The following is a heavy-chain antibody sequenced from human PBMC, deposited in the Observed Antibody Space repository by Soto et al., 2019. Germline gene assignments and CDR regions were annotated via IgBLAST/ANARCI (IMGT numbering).Heavy chain of an antibody. Sequence: EVELLESGGGLVQPGGSLRLSCAASGFTFYNHAMTWVRQAPGKGLEWVSAIHDSGNDQYYADSVRGRFTISRDNSKNTLYLQINSLRPEDKAVYHCLKPITMARGPPASGRYSGFDVWGQAAAVTVSS. D-gene: IGHD3-10*01. CDR1: GFTFYNHA. CDR3: LKPITMARGPPASGRYSGFDV. J-gene: IGHJ6*02. CDR2: IHDSGNDQ. V-gene: IGHV3-23*01.